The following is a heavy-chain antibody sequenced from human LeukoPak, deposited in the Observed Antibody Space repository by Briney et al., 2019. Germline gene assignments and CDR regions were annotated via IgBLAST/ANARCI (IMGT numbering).Heavy chain of an antibody. Sequence: ASVKVSCKVSGYTLTELSMHWVRQAPGKGLEWMGGFDPEDGETIYAQKFQGRVTITADKSTSTAYMELSSLRSEDTAVYYCARDRAQDYYDSSGYYGPFDYWGQGTLVTVSS. CDR3: ARDRAQDYYDSSGYYGPFDY. CDR1: GYTLTELS. D-gene: IGHD3-22*01. V-gene: IGHV1-24*01. J-gene: IGHJ4*02. CDR2: FDPEDGET.